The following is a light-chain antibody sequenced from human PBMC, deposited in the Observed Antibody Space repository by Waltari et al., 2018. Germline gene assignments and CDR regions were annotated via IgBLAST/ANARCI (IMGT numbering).Light chain of an antibody. CDR3: AAWDDSLSGQV. V-gene: IGLV1-47*01. CDR2: RNN. CDR1: SSNIGSNY. J-gene: IGLJ2*01. Sequence: QSVLTQPPSASGTPGQRVTISCSGSSSNIGSNYVYWYQHPPGTAPKLLIYRNNQRPSGVPDRFSGSKSGTSASLAISGLRSEDEADYYCAAWDDSLSGQVFGGGTKLTVL.